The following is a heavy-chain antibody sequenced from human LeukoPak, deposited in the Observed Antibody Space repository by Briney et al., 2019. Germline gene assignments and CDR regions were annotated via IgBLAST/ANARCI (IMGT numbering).Heavy chain of an antibody. CDR3: ARAAITMVRGVITHYYYYYMDV. Sequence: SETLSLTCTVSGGSISNSSYYWSWIRQPPGKGLEWIGEINHSGSTNYNPSLKSRVTISVDTSKNQFSLKLSSVTAADTAVYYCARAAITMVRGVITHYYYYYMDVWGKGTTVTVSS. CDR1: GGSISNSSYY. CDR2: INHSGST. V-gene: IGHV4-39*07. J-gene: IGHJ6*03. D-gene: IGHD3-10*01.